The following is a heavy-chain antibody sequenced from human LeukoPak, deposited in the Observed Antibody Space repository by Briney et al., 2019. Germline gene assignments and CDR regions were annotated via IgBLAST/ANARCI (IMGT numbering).Heavy chain of an antibody. J-gene: IGHJ4*02. CDR2: IYYRGNT. CDR1: GDSVSIYY. Sequence: SSETLSVTCTVSGDSVSIYYWSWIRQPPGKGLEWIGYIYYRGNTNYNPSLKSRVTMAVDTSKNQFSLKVSSVTAADTAVYYCARAGNNWSFDYWGQGTLVTVSS. V-gene: IGHV4-59*02. CDR3: ARAGNNWSFDY. D-gene: IGHD1-1*01.